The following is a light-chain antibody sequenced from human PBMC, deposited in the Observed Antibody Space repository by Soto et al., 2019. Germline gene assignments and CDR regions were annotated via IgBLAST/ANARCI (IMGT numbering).Light chain of an antibody. CDR1: SSDVGGYNC. CDR3: SSCTSGSTPYV. Sequence: QSALTQPASVSGSPGQSITISCTGTSSDVGGYNCVSWYQQHPGKAPKLMIFDVSNRPSGVSYRFSGSKSGNTASLTISGLQAEDEADYYCSSCTSGSTPYVFGTGTKVTVL. V-gene: IGLV2-14*01. CDR2: DVS. J-gene: IGLJ1*01.